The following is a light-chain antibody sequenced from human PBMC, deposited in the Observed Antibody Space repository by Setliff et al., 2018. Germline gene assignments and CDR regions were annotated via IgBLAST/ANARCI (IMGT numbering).Light chain of an antibody. CDR2: NVN. CDR3: CSYAGSSYV. Sequence: QSALAQPRSVSGSPGQSVTISCTGTSSDVGGYHYGGDYYVSWYQQYPGKAPKLIIYNVNQRPSGVPDRFSGSRSGVTASLTISGLQAEDESDYYCCSYAGSSYVFGTGTKVTVL. CDR1: SSDVGGYHY. V-gene: IGLV2-11*01. J-gene: IGLJ1*01.